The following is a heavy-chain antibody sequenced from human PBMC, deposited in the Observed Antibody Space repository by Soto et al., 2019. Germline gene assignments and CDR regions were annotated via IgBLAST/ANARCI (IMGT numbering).Heavy chain of an antibody. D-gene: IGHD5-18*01. J-gene: IGHJ4*02. Sequence: ASVKVSCKASGYTFTGYYMHWVRQAPGQGLEWMGWINPNSGGTNYAQKFQGRVTMTRDTSISTAYMELSRLRSDDTAVYYCARGQAATASRYFDYWGQGTLVTVSS. CDR2: INPNSGGT. CDR1: GYTFTGYY. V-gene: IGHV1-2*02. CDR3: ARGQAATASRYFDY.